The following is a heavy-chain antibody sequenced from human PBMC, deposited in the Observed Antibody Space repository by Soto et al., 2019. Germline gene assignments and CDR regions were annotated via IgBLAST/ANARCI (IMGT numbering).Heavy chain of an antibody. Sequence: ASVKVSCKVSGYTLTELSMHWVRQAPGKGLEWMGGFDPEDGETIYAQKFQGRGTMTEDTSTDTAYMELSSLRSEDTAVYYCATSGCSGGSCYSVLALDVWGKGTTVTVSS. CDR1: GYTLTELS. D-gene: IGHD2-15*01. CDR3: ATSGCSGGSCYSVLALDV. CDR2: FDPEDGET. V-gene: IGHV1-24*01. J-gene: IGHJ6*04.